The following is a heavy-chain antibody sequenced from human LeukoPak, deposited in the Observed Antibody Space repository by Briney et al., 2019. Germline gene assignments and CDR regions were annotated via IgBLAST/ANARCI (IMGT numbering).Heavy chain of an antibody. D-gene: IGHD6-19*01. CDR3: ARGLRGWYGSRFDP. V-gene: IGHV3-30-3*01. Sequence: GRSLRLSCAASGFTFSSYAMHWVRQAPGKGLEWVAVISYDGSNKYYADSVKGRFTISRDNSKNTLYLQMNSLRAEDTAVYYCARGLRGWYGSRFDPWGQGTLVTVSS. CDR2: ISYDGSNK. J-gene: IGHJ5*02. CDR1: GFTFSSYA.